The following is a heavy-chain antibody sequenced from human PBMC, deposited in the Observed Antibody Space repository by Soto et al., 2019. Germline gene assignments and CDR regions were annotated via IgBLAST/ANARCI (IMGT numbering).Heavy chain of an antibody. V-gene: IGHV3-11*06. CDR2: ISSSSSYT. CDR1: GFTFSDYY. J-gene: IGHJ4*02. Sequence: QVQLVESGGGLVKPGGSLRLSCAASGFTFSDYYMSWIRQAPGKGLEWVSYISSSSSYTNYADSVKGRFTISRDNAKNSPYLQMNSLRAEDTAVYYCASGYGDYSADYWGQGTLVTVSS. CDR3: ASGYGDYSADY. D-gene: IGHD4-17*01.